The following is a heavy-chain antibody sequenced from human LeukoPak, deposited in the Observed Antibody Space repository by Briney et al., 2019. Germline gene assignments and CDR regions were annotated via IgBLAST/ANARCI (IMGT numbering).Heavy chain of an antibody. J-gene: IGHJ5*02. Sequence: SETLSLTCTVSGGSISSYYWSWIRQPPGKGLEWIGCIYYSGSTNYNPSLKSRVTISVDTSKNQFSLKLSSVTAADTAVYYCAAEGTHSNWFDPWGQGTLVTVSS. V-gene: IGHV4-59*01. CDR1: GGSISSYY. CDR2: IYYSGST. D-gene: IGHD1/OR15-1a*01. CDR3: AAEGTHSNWFDP.